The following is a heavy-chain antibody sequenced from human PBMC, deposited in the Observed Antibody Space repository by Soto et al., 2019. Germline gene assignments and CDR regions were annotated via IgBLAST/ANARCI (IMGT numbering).Heavy chain of an antibody. CDR2: IYSAGST. Sequence: EVQLVESGGGLVQPGGSLRLSCAASGFTVSSNYMSWVRQAPGKGLECVSLIYSAGSTYYANSVKGRFTISRDTSKNTLYLQMNSLRAEDTAVYYCARDYRFNTVAPSFDIWGQGTMVTVSS. J-gene: IGHJ3*02. V-gene: IGHV3-66*01. D-gene: IGHD6-19*01. CDR3: ARDYRFNTVAPSFDI. CDR1: GFTVSSNY.